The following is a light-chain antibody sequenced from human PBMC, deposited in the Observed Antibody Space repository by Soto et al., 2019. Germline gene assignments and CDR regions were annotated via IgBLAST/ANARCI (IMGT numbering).Light chain of an antibody. CDR2: GAS. J-gene: IGKJ1*01. Sequence: EIVMTQSPATLSVSPGERANLSCRASQSVSSNLAWYQQKPGQAPRLLIYGASTRATGIPARFSGSGSGTEFTLTISSLQSEDFAVYYCQQYNNWPRWTLGQGTKV. CDR1: QSVSSN. CDR3: QQYNNWPRWT. V-gene: IGKV3-15*01.